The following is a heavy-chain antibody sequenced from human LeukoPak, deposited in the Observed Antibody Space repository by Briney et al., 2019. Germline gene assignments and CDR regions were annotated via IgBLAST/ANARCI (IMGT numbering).Heavy chain of an antibody. CDR3: ARESSPRPYYGMDV. V-gene: IGHV1-2*02. CDR2: INANSGGT. Sequence: ASVNVSCKASGYTFTGYYMHWVRQPPAQGREWMGWINANSGGTNYAQKFQGRVTMTRDKSISTAYMELSRLRSDDTAVYYCARESSPRPYYGMDVWGQGTTVTVSS. D-gene: IGHD2-15*01. J-gene: IGHJ6*02. CDR1: GYTFTGYY.